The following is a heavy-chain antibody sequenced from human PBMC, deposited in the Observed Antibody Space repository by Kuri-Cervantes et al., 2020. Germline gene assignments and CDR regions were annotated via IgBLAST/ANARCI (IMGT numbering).Heavy chain of an antibody. J-gene: IGHJ3*02. CDR1: GFTFSSYD. V-gene: IGHV3-13*01. Sequence: GEFLKISCAASGFTFSSYDMHWVRQATGKDLEWVSAIGTAGDTYYPGSVKGRFTISRENAKNSLYLQMNSLRAEDTALYYCAKDQNHKYSSGRNDAFDIWGQGTMVTVSS. CDR2: IGTAGDT. D-gene: IGHD6-19*01. CDR3: AKDQNHKYSSGRNDAFDI.